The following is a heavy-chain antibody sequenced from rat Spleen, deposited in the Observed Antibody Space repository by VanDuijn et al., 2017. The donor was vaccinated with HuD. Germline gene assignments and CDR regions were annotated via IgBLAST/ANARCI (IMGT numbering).Heavy chain of an antibody. J-gene: IGHJ4*01. CDR3: ARAPGNGYVMDA. CDR1: GFSLTVSS. CDR2: MWRSGST. V-gene: IGHV2-45*01. Sequence: QVQLKESGPGLVQPSQTLSLTCTVSGFSLTVSSVSWVRQPPGKGLEWMGVMWRSGSTEYNSALKSRLSISRDTTNNHIFLKMNSLQSEDTTTYYCARAPGNGYVMDAWGQGASVTVSS. D-gene: IGHD4-2*01.